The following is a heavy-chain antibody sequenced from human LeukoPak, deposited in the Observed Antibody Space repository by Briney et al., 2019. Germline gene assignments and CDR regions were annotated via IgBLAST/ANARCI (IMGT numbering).Heavy chain of an antibody. Sequence: SETLSLTCTVSGGSISSYYWSWIRQPPGKGLEWIGYIYYSGSTNYNPSLKSRVTISVDASKNQFSLKLSSVTAADTAVYYCARDRGYSNWFDPWGQGTLVTVSS. J-gene: IGHJ5*02. CDR2: IYYSGST. V-gene: IGHV4-59*01. D-gene: IGHD4-11*01. CDR3: ARDRGYSNWFDP. CDR1: GGSISSYY.